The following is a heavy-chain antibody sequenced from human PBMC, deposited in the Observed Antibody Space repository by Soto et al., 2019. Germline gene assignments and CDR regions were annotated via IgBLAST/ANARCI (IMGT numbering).Heavy chain of an antibody. CDR3: AKTRTIFGVVSRNYLDY. Sequence: SFASSGFSFRDSGMHWLSQQPGEGLEWVATMSYGGSKTYYADSVMGRFTISRDNSKNILFLQMNSLRPEDTARYHSAKTRTIFGVVSRNYLDYWGQG. CDR1: GFSFRDSG. J-gene: IGHJ4*02. V-gene: IGHV3-30*18. D-gene: IGHD3-3*01. CDR2: MSYGGSKT.